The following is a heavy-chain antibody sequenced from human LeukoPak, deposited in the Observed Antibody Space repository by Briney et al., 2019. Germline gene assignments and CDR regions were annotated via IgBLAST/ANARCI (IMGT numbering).Heavy chain of an antibody. J-gene: IGHJ3*01. CDR3: ARDKPYYYYSKHAFDF. D-gene: IGHD3-22*01. CDR2: INPSGGST. CDR1: GYAFTDYY. Sequence: ASVKVSCKASGYAFTDYYMHWVRQAPGQGLQWMGIINPSGGSTTYAQKFQGRVTITRDTSTSTVYMELSSLRSEDTAVYYCARDKPYYYYSKHAFDFWGQGTMVTVSS. V-gene: IGHV1-46*01.